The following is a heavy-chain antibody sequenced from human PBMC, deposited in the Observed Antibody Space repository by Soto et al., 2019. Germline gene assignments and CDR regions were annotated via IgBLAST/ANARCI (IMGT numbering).Heavy chain of an antibody. CDR3: ATWHEREHAFDV. J-gene: IGHJ3*01. CDR1: GLTISGKKY. D-gene: IGHD1-1*01. CDR2: LYDVDGS. Sequence: DVQLVESGGGLIQPGESLRLSCAAFGLTISGKKYVAWVRQAPGKGLEWVSALYDVDGSFYADSVTGRFTTSSDSSKTTGYLQMNDLRPEDTAVYYCATWHEREHAFDVWGQGTTFTISS. V-gene: IGHV3-53*01.